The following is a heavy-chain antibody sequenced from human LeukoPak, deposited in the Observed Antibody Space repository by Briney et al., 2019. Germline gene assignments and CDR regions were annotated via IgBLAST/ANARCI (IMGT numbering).Heavy chain of an antibody. D-gene: IGHD2-15*01. V-gene: IGHV3-48*01. J-gene: IGHJ4*02. CDR2: ISSSSSTI. CDR1: GFTFSSYS. Sequence: GGSLRLSCAASGFTFSSYSMNWVRQAPGKGLEWVSYISSSSSTIYYADSVKGRFTISRDNAKNSLYLQMNSLRAEDTAVYYCARYCSGGSCYGVFGYWGQGTLVTVSS. CDR3: ARYCSGGSCYGVFGY.